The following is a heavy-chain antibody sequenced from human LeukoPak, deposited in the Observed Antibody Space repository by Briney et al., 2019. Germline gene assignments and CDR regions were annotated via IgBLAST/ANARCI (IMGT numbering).Heavy chain of an antibody. J-gene: IGHJ6*02. Sequence: PGGSLRLSCVAAGFSFSYSWISWVRQAPGKGLEWVADIHKDGSVRDYVDSVKGRFTISSDNAKNSLYLHMDSLRAADTAVYYCATYTNWVAGDVWGQGTTVSVSS. CDR3: ATYTNWVAGDV. V-gene: IGHV3-7*01. CDR2: IHKDGSVR. CDR1: GFSFSYSW. D-gene: IGHD7-27*01.